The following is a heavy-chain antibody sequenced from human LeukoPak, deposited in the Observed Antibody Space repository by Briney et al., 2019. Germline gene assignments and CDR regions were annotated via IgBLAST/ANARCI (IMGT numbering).Heavy chain of an antibody. CDR3: TYGDYPLTY. V-gene: IGHV3-66*01. D-gene: IGHD4-17*01. CDR1: GLTVTNNY. J-gene: IGHJ4*02. CDR2: IYSKGDT. Sequence: PGGSLRLSCAASGLTVTNNYWNWVRQPPGKGPEWISLIYSKGDTRYADSVKGRFTFSRDNSKNTLYLQKNSLRAEDTAVYYCTYGDYPLTYWGQGTLVSVSS.